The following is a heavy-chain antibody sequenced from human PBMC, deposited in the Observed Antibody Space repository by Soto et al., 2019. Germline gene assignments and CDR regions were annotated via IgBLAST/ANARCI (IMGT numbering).Heavy chain of an antibody. CDR1: GGSISSSNW. D-gene: IGHD3-10*01. J-gene: IGHJ5*02. CDR2: IYHSGST. V-gene: IGHV4-4*02. Sequence: QVQLQESGPGLVKPSGTLSLTCAVSGGSISSSNWWSWVRQPPGKGLEWIGEIYHSGSTNYNPSLERRVPISVDKSKNQFSLKLRSVTAADTAVYYCARDYMVRGVMRWFDPWGQGTLVTVSS. CDR3: ARDYMVRGVMRWFDP.